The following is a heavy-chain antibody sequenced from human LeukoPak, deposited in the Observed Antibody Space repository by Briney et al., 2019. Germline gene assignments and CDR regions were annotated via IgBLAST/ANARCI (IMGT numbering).Heavy chain of an antibody. D-gene: IGHD3-22*01. Sequence: PGGSLRLSCAASGFTFSSYEMNWVRQAPGKGLEWVAVISYDGSNKYYADSVKGRFTISRDNSKNTLYLQTNSLRAEDTAVYYCARDRSGGSLRDSSGYYYLDYWGQGTLVTVSS. V-gene: IGHV3-30*04. J-gene: IGHJ4*02. CDR3: ARDRSGGSLRDSSGYYYLDY. CDR1: GFTFSSYE. CDR2: ISYDGSNK.